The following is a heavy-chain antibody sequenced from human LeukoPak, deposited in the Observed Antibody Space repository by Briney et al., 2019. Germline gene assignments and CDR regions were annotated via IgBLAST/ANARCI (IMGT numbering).Heavy chain of an antibody. J-gene: IGHJ6*02. Sequence: SETLSLTCTVSGGSISSYYWSWIRQPAGKGLERIGRIYTSGSTNYKSSLKSRVSMSVDTSKNQFSLKLSSVTAADTAVYYCARGKGSYGMDVWGQGTTVTVSS. V-gene: IGHV4-4*07. CDR2: IYTSGST. CDR3: ARGKGSYGMDV. CDR1: GGSISSYY.